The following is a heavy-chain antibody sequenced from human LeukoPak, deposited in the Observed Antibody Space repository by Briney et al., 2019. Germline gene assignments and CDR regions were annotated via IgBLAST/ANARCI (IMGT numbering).Heavy chain of an antibody. V-gene: IGHV4-34*01. CDR1: GGSFSGYY. CDR2: INHSGST. CDR3: ARGPVSCSSTSCYNPYYFDY. Sequence: PSETLSLTCAVYGGSFSGYYWSWIRQPPGKGLEWIGEINHSGSTNYNPSLKSRVTISVDTSKNQFSLKLSSVTAADTAVYYCARGPVSCSSTSCYNPYYFDYWGQGTLVTVSS. J-gene: IGHJ4*02. D-gene: IGHD2-2*02.